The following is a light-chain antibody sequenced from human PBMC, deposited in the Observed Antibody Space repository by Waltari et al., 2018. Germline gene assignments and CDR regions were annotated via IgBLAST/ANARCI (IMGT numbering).Light chain of an antibody. CDR3: LQDSNYPRT. J-gene: IGKJ1*01. CDR1: QAIRNE. V-gene: IGKV1-6*01. CDR2: AAS. Sequence: AIQMTQSPSSLSASIGDRVTITCRASQAIRNELGWYQQKPGQAPKLLIYAASSLQTGVPSRFSGSGSGTDFTLTITSLQPEDFAIYYCLQDSNYPRTFGQGTKVEIK.